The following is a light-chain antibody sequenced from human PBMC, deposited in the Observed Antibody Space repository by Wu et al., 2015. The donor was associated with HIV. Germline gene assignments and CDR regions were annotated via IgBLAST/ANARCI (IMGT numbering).Light chain of an antibody. V-gene: IGKV3-20*01. CDR2: GAS. J-gene: IGKJ4*01. CDR1: QSVSSSY. CDR3: QQYDRSPLT. Sequence: EIVLTQSPGTLSLSPGERATLSCRASQSVSSSYLAWYQQKPGQAPRLLIYGASSRATGIPDRFSGSGSGTDFTLTISRLEPEDFAVYYCQQYDRSPLTFGGGTQVEIK.